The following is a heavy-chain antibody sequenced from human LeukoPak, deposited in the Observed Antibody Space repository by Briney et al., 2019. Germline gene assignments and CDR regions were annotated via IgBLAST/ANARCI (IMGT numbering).Heavy chain of an antibody. D-gene: IGHD6-19*01. V-gene: IGHV1-2*02. CDR3: AQSIAVPRIPTFDV. Sequence: AASVKVSCKASEYTFSGHFIHWMRQAPGQGLERVGWINPNSGGTNYAQKFQGRVTSTRDTSAGTAYMDLSSLRSDDTAVYYCAQSIAVPRIPTFDVWGQGTVVAVSS. J-gene: IGHJ3*01. CDR1: EYTFSGHF. CDR2: INPNSGGT.